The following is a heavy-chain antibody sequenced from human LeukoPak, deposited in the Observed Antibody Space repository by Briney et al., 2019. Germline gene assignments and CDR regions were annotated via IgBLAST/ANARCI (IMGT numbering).Heavy chain of an antibody. CDR1: GFTFRNYA. V-gene: IGHV3-48*03. J-gene: IGHJ4*02. Sequence: GGSLRLSCATFGFTFRNYAMHWARQAPGKGLEWVAYMSVSGATISYAESVRGRFTISRDDAENSVYLQMNSLRVEDTATYFCAGDTVSTVGAIDHWGQGTQVTVSS. CDR3: AGDTVSTVGAIDH. D-gene: IGHD5/OR15-5a*01. CDR2: MSVSGATI.